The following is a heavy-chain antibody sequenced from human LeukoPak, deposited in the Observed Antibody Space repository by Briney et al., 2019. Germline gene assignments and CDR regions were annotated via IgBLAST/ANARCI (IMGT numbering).Heavy chain of an antibody. D-gene: IGHD1-26*01. CDR3: ARLNYYGFDY. CDR2: IYYSGST. CDR1: GGSISSTSSY. J-gene: IGHJ4*02. Sequence: SETLPLTCTVSGGSISSTSSYWGWIRQPPGKGLEWIATIYYSGSTYYNASLKSQITIAVDTSKSQFSLKLSSVTAADTAVYYCARLNYYGFDYWGQGTLVTFSS. V-gene: IGHV4-39*01.